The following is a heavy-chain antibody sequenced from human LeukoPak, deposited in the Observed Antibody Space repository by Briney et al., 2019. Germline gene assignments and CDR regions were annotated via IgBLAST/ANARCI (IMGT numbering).Heavy chain of an antibody. J-gene: IGHJ3*02. CDR2: IYYSGST. CDR3: ARDTVVPAATCAFDI. Sequence: SETLSLTCTVSGGSISSGGYYWSWIRQHPGKGLEWIGYIYYSGSTYYNPSLKSRVTISVDTSKNQFSLKLSSVTAADTAVCYCARDTVVPAATCAFDIWGQGTMVTVSS. V-gene: IGHV4-31*03. CDR1: GGSISSGGYY. D-gene: IGHD2-2*01.